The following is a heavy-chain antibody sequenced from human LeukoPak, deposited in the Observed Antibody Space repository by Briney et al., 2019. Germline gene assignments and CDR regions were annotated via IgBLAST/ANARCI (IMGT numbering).Heavy chain of an antibody. CDR2: VSCGSTYT. CDR3: ARSPYESGTPPTRLED. CDR1: GFTFSDCY. J-gene: IGHJ4*02. D-gene: IGHD3-10*01. V-gene: IGHV3-11*03. Sequence: GGSLRLSCAASGFTFSDCYMNWIRQAPGEGLEWVSYVSCGSTYTNYADSVKGRFTVSRDNAKNSLSLQMSSLRAEDTAVYYCARSPYESGTPPTRLEDWGQGTLVTVSS.